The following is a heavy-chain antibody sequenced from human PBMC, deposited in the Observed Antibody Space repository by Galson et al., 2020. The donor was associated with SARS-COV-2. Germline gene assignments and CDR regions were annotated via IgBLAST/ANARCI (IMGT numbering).Heavy chain of an antibody. D-gene: IGHD5-12*01. Sequence: ASTCRGRYISYAEPVKGRFTISRDNSKKTLSLQMNSLRDEDTAIYYCAKEGPYSDGRRPVEAAFEIWCQGTWVIVSS. CDR2: STCRGRYI. V-gene: IGHV3-23*01. J-gene: IGHJ3*02. CDR3: AKEGPYSDGRRPVEAAFEI.